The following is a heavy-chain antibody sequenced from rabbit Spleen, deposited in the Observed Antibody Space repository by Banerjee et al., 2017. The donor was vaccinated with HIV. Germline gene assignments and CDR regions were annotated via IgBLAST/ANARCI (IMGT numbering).Heavy chain of an antibody. V-gene: IGHV1S40*01. CDR2: MNTNTYEA. Sequence: QSLEESGGDLVKPGASLTLTCTASGFDFSSNAMCWVRQAPGKGLEWIACMNTNTYEAVYATWAKGRFTISKTSSTTVTLQVTRLTAADTATYFCARDLAGDGHDLWGPGTLVTVS. CDR1: GFDFSSNA. D-gene: IGHD2-1*01. CDR3: ARDLAGDGHDL. J-gene: IGHJ4*01.